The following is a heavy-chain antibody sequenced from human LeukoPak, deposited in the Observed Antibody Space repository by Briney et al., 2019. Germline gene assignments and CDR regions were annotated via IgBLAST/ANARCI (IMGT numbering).Heavy chain of an antibody. CDR1: GFTVSSNY. Sequence: GGSLRLSCAASGFTVSSNYMSWVRQAPGKGLEWVSVIYSGGSTYYADSVKGRFTISRDNSKNTLYLQMNSLRAEDTAVYYCARRPTNFGYCYGMDVWGQGTTVTVSS. CDR2: IYSGGST. V-gene: IGHV3-53*01. CDR3: ARRPTNFGYCYGMDV. J-gene: IGHJ6*02. D-gene: IGHD1-1*01.